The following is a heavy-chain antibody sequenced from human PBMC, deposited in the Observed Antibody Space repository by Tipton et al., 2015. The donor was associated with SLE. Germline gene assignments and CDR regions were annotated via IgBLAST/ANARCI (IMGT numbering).Heavy chain of an antibody. CDR1: GDSITSYS. J-gene: IGHJ5*02. V-gene: IGHV4-4*07. D-gene: IGHD2-8*01. CDR2: IYTSGSA. CDR3: ARLSGDGTNYQGCFDP. Sequence: TLSLTCSVSGDSITSYSCTWIRQPAGKGLEWIGRIYTSGSANYNPSLKSRVTMSIDTSNNQFSLRLTSVTAADTAVYYCARLSGDGTNYQGCFDPWGQGTLVTVSS.